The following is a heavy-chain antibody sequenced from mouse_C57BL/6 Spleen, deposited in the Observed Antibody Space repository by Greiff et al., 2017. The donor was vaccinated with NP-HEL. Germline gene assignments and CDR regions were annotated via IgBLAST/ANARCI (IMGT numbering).Heavy chain of an antibody. D-gene: IGHD6-2*01. CDR1: GYTFTDYY. Sequence: EVQLQQSGPVLVKPGASVKMSCKASGYTFTDYYMNWVKQSHGKSLEWIGVINPYNGGTSYNQKFKGKATLTVDKSSSTAYMELNSLTSEDSAVYYCARRSLYFDYWGQGTTLTVSS. CDR2: INPYNGGT. J-gene: IGHJ2*01. V-gene: IGHV1-19*01. CDR3: ARRSLYFDY.